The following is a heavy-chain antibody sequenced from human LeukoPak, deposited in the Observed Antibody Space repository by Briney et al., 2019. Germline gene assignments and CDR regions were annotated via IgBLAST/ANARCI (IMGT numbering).Heavy chain of an antibody. CDR1: GYSFTSYW. Sequence: GEALKISCKGSGYSFTSYWIGWVRQMPGKGLEWMGIIYPGDSDTRYSPSFQGQVTISADKSISTAYLQLRSPEASDTAMYYCARLGDSSGSPYYFDYWGQGTLVTVSS. J-gene: IGHJ4*02. CDR2: IYPGDSDT. V-gene: IGHV5-51*01. D-gene: IGHD3-22*01. CDR3: ARLGDSSGSPYYFDY.